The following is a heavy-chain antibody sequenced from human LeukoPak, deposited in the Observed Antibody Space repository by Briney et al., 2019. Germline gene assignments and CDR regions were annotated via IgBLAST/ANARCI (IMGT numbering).Heavy chain of an antibody. V-gene: IGHV3-23*01. J-gene: IGHJ4*02. CDR3: AKSLTMTTRIHSIDL. CDR1: GFTFSNFA. Sequence: GGSLRLSCAASGFTFSNFAMIWVRQAPGKGLEWVSVIGSDSGGIHYTDSVKGRFTISRDNSKNTLYLQMNSLRAEDTAVYYCAKSLTMTTRIHSIDLRGQGTLVTVSS. D-gene: IGHD4-17*01. CDR2: IGSDSGGI.